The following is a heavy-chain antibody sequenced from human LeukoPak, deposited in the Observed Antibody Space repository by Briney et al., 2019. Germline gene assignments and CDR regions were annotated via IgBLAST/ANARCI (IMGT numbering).Heavy chain of an antibody. D-gene: IGHD6-19*01. J-gene: IGHJ3*02. CDR2: IYYSGST. Sequence: TSETLSLTCTVSGGSISSYYWSWIRQPPGKGLEWIGYIYYSGSTNYNPSLKSRVTISVDTSKNQFPLKLSSVTAADTAVYYCARDPIAVAGTGGAFDIWGQGTMVTVSS. CDR1: GGSISSYY. V-gene: IGHV4-59*01. CDR3: ARDPIAVAGTGGAFDI.